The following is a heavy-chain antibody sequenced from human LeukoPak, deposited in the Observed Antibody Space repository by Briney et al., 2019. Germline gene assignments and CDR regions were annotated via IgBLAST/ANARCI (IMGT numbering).Heavy chain of an antibody. D-gene: IGHD6-13*01. CDR1: GFTFSGYS. Sequence: LRLSCTASGFTFSGYSMNWIRQPPGKGLEWIGYIYYSGSTYYNPSLKSRVTISVDTSKNQFSLKLSSVTAADTAVYYCAREQYSSSFWGQGTLVTVSS. CDR3: AREQYSSSF. V-gene: IGHV4-30-4*08. J-gene: IGHJ4*02. CDR2: IYYSGST.